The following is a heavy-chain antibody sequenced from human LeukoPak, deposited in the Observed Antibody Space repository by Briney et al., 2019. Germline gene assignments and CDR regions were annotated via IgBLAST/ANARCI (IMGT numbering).Heavy chain of an antibody. V-gene: IGHV5-51*01. J-gene: IGHJ4*02. Sequence: GESLKISCKGSGYSFTTYWIAWVRQMPGKGLEWMGIIYPGDSDTRYSPSFQGQVTISADKSISTAYLQWSSLKASDAAMYYCARRGDSSNWPYWGQGTLVTVSS. CDR1: GYSFTTYW. D-gene: IGHD6-13*01. CDR3: ARRGDSSNWPY. CDR2: IYPGDSDT.